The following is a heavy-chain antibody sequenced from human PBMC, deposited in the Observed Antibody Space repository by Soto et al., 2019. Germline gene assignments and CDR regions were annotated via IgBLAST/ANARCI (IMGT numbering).Heavy chain of an antibody. CDR3: AKRDCIRTSCRQGYYYGMDV. J-gene: IGHJ6*02. CDR1: GFTFSSYG. V-gene: IGHV3-30*18. CDR2: ISYDGSNK. Sequence: GGSLRLSCAASGFTFSSYGMHWVRQAPGKGLEWVAVISYDGSNKYYADSVKGRFTISRDNSKSTLHLQMNSLRAEDTAVYYCAKRDCIRTSCRQGYYYGMDVWGQGTTVTVSS. D-gene: IGHD2-2*01.